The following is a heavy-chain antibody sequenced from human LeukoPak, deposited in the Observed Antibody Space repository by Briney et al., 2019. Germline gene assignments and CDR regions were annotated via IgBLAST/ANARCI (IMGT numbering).Heavy chain of an antibody. V-gene: IGHV3-30*04. CDR3: ARDPFLEFSSQTAHYMDV. J-gene: IGHJ6*03. D-gene: IGHD3-3*01. Sequence: GGCLRLSCAASGFTFSSYAMHWVRQAPGKGLEWVAVISYDGSNKYYADSVKGRFTISRDNSKNTLYLQMNSLRAEDTAVYCCARDPFLEFSSQTAHYMDVWGKGTTVTVSS. CDR1: GFTFSSYA. CDR2: ISYDGSNK.